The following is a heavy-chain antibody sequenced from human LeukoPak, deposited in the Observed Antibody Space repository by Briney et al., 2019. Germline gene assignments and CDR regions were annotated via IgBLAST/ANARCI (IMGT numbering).Heavy chain of an antibody. Sequence: PSETLSLTCAVYGGSFSGYYWSWIRQPPGKGLEWIGEINHSGSTNYNPSLKSRVTISVDTSKNQFSLKLSSVTAADTAVYYCAGTSSTPYSRWFDPWGQGTLVTVSS. J-gene: IGHJ5*02. V-gene: IGHV4-34*01. CDR3: AGTSSTPYSRWFDP. CDR1: GGSFSGYY. D-gene: IGHD2-2*01. CDR2: INHSGST.